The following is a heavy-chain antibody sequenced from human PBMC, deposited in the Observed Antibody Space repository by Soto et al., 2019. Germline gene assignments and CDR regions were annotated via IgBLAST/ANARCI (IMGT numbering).Heavy chain of an antibody. CDR1: EFTFSSYG. CDR3: AKPMLSMVRFFGPLQYGMDV. CDR2: ISYDGSNK. Sequence: GGSLRLSCAASEFTFSSYGMHWVRQAPGKGLEWVAVISYDGSNKYYADSVKGRFTISRDNSKNTLYLQMNSLRAEDTAVYYCAKPMLSMVRFFGPLQYGMDVWGQGTTVTVSS. D-gene: IGHD5-18*01. J-gene: IGHJ6*02. V-gene: IGHV3-30*18.